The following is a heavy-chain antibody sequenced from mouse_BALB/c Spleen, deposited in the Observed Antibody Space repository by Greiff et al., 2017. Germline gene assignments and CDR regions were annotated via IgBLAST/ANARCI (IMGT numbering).Heavy chain of an antibody. V-gene: IGHV1-9*01. D-gene: IGHD1-1*01. CDR3: ARTLITTDAMDY. CDR1: GYTFSSYW. CDR2: ILPGSGST. J-gene: IGHJ4*01. Sequence: VQLQQSGAELMKPGASVKISCKATGYTFSSYWIEWVKQRPGHGLEWIGEILPGSGSTNYNEKFKGKATFTADTSSNTAYMQLSSLTSEDSAVYYCARTLITTDAMDYWGQGTSVTVSS.